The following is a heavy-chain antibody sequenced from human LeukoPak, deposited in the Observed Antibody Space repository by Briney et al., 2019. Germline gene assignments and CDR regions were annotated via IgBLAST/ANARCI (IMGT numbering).Heavy chain of an antibody. D-gene: IGHD3-3*01. CDR2: ISSSSSYI. J-gene: IGHJ4*02. CDR3: ARGDFWSGYYRYFDY. V-gene: IGHV3-21*01. CDR1: GFTFSSYS. Sequence: TGGSLRLSCAASGFTFSSYSMNWVRQAPGKGLEWVSSISSSSSYIYYADSAKGRFTISRDNAKNSLYLQMNSLRAEDTAVYYCARGDFWSGYYRYFDYWGQGTLVTVSS.